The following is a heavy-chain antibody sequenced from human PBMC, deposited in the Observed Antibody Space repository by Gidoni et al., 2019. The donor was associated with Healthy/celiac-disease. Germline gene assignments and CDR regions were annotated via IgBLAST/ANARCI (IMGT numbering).Heavy chain of an antibody. J-gene: IGHJ3*02. D-gene: IGHD4-4*01. CDR2: IKHSGST. CDR3: ARGDNHDYSNTARQADAFDI. Sequence: QVQLQQWGAGLLKPSETLSLTCAVYGGSFSGYSWSWIRQPPGKGLEWIGEIKHSGSTNYNPSLKRRVTISVDTSKNQFSLKLRSVTAADTAVYYCARGDNHDYSNTARQADAFDIWGQGTMVTVSS. CDR1: GGSFSGYS. V-gene: IGHV4-34*01.